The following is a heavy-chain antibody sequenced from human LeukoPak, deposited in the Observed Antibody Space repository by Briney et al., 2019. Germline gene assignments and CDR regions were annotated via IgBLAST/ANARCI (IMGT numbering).Heavy chain of an antibody. CDR2: VYTSGST. V-gene: IGHV4-4*07. Sequence: PSETLSLTCTVSGGSISSCNWSWIRQPPRQGQEWIGRVYTSGSTNYNPSLKRRVTMSVDTSTNTFSLKLSSVTAADTAVYYCAGGDELLSAVFDYWGQGTRVTVSS. CDR1: GGSISSCN. CDR3: AGGDELLSAVFDY. J-gene: IGHJ4*02. D-gene: IGHD2-2*01.